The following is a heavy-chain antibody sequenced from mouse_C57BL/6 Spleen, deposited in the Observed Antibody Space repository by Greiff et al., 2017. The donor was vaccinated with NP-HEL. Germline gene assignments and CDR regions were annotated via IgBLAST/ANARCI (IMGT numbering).Heavy chain of an antibody. CDR2: IYPGDGDT. CDR1: GYAFSSYW. CDR3: ARSGVYDYDWGFAY. D-gene: IGHD2-4*01. Sequence: QVQLQQSGAELVKPGASVKISCKASGYAFSSYWMNWVKQRPGKGLEWIGQIYPGDGDTNYNGKFKGKATLTADKSSSTAYMQLSSLTSEDSAVYFCARSGVYDYDWGFAYWGQGTLVTVSA. J-gene: IGHJ3*01. V-gene: IGHV1-80*01.